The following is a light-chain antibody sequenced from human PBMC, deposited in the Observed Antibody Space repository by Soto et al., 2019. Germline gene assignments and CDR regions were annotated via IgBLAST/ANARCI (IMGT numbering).Light chain of an antibody. V-gene: IGKV2-28*01. CDR3: MQHTHWPHT. Sequence: DIVVTQSPLSLPVTPGEPASITCRSSQSLLHRNGYNYLDWYLQRPGQSPQLLIYLGSNRASGVPDRFSGSGSGTFFTLTISRVEAEDIGVYYCMQHTHWPHTFGQGTKVDIK. J-gene: IGKJ1*01. CDR1: QSLLHRNGYNY. CDR2: LGS.